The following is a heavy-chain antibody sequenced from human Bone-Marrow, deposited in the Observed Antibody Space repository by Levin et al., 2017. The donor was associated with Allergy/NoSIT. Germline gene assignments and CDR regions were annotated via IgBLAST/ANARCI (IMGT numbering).Heavy chain of an antibody. CDR1: GGSITSYY. CDR3: ARHRFAFRAVTTQSYWYFDL. D-gene: IGHD4-17*01. CDR2: IYYSGST. V-gene: IGHV4-59*01. Sequence: PSETLSLTCTVSGGSITSYYWSWIRQPPGKGLEWIGYIYYSGSTKYNPSLKSRVTISVDTSKNQFSLKLSSVTAADTAMYYCARHRFAFRAVTTQSYWYFDLWGRGTLVTVSS. J-gene: IGHJ2*01.